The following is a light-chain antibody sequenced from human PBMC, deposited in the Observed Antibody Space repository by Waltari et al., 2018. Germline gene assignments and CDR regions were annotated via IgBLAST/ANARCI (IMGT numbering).Light chain of an antibody. CDR3: QQYNYWPWT. V-gene: IGKV3D-15*01. CDR1: PSLSST. CDR2: STS. Sequence: EIVMTQSPATLSVSPGESATLSCRASPSLSSTFAWYQKKPGQAPRPLIYSTSTRATGIPARCSGSGSGTEFTLTISSLQSEDFAIYYCQQYNYWPWTFGQGTRWKSN. J-gene: IGKJ1*01.